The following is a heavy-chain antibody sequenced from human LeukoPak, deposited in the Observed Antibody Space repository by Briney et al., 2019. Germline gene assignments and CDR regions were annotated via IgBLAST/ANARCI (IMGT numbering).Heavy chain of an antibody. J-gene: IGHJ4*02. D-gene: IGHD2-15*01. V-gene: IGHV3-48*04. CDR2: ISSSSITI. CDR1: GFTFSSYS. CDR3: ARDRGGSYSAIDY. Sequence: GGSLRLSCAASGFTFSSYSLNWVRQAPGKGLEWVSFISSSSITIYYADSVKGRFTISRDNAERSLYLQTNSLRAEDTAVYYCARDRGGSYSAIDYWGQGTLVTVSS.